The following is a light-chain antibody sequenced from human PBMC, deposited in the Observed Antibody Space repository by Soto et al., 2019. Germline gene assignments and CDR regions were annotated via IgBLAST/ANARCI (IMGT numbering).Light chain of an antibody. CDR2: EVN. Sequence: QSVLTQPPSASGSPGQSVTISCTGTSGDGGGYNYVSWYQQNPGKVPKLMIYEVNKRPSGVPDRVSGAKSGNTAALTVSGLQAEDEADYYCTSYAGGNNVFGTGTKLTVL. CDR3: TSYAGGNNV. V-gene: IGLV2-8*01. J-gene: IGLJ1*01. CDR1: SGDGGGYNY.